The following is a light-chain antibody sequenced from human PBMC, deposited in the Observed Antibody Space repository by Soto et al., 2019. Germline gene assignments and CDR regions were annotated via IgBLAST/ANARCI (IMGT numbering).Light chain of an antibody. V-gene: IGKV3-11*01. CDR2: DTS. CDR1: QSVSRY. CDR3: QQRFSWPPT. Sequence: EIGLTQSPATLSLSPGDRATLSCRASQSVSRYLACYQQKPGQAPRLLIHDTSTRATGVPDTFSGSGSGTEFTLTISRLEPEDSAMYYCQQRFSWPPTFGGGTHVEIK. J-gene: IGKJ4*01.